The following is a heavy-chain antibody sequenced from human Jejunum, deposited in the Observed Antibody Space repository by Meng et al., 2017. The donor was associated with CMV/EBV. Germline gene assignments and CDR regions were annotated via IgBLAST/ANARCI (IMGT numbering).Heavy chain of an antibody. Sequence: SSYAISWVRQAPGQGLEWMGGIIPIFGTANYAQKFQGRVTITTDESTSTAYMELSSLRSEDTAVYYCATKNTIFGVGRDYYGMDDWGQGTTVTVSS. CDR2: IIPIFGTA. CDR3: ATKNTIFGVGRDYYGMDD. D-gene: IGHD3-3*01. CDR1: SSYA. V-gene: IGHV1-69*05. J-gene: IGHJ6*02.